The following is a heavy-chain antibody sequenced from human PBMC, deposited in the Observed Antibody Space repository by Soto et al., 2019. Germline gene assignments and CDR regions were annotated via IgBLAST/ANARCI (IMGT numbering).Heavy chain of an antibody. D-gene: IGHD4-17*01. CDR3: ARRAVTTYHFFDY. Sequence: GGSLGLSCAASGFTFSSYAMSWVRQAPGKGLEWVSAISGSGGSTYYADSVKGRFTISRDNSKNTLYLQMNSLTVEDTAVYYCARRAVTTYHFFDYSGAGPLVTVS. J-gene: IGHJ4*02. CDR2: ISGSGGST. V-gene: IGHV3-23*01. CDR1: GFTFSSYA.